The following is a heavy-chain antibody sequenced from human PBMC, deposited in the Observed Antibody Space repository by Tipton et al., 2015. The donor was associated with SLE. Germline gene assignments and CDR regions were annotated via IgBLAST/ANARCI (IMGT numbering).Heavy chain of an antibody. D-gene: IGHD6-25*01. Sequence: TLSLTCTVSGGSISSYYWSWIRQPPGKGLEWIGYIYYSGSTNYNPSLKSRVTISVDTPKDQFSLKLSSVTAADTAVYYCARRGGAAFDIWGQGTMVTVSS. CDR3: ARRGGAAFDI. V-gene: IGHV4-59*01. CDR2: IYYSGST. CDR1: GGSISSYY. J-gene: IGHJ3*02.